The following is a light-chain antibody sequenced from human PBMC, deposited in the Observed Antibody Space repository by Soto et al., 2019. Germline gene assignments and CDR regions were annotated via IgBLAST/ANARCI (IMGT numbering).Light chain of an antibody. V-gene: IGKV1-5*03. J-gene: IGKJ1*01. CDR2: KAS. CDR1: QSIGDL. Sequence: DIQMTQSTSPLSASVEDRVTITCRASQSIGDLLAWYQQKPGEAPKLLIYKASYLESGVPSRFGGSGSGTEFTLTISSLQPEDLATYYCQHYSAFSVTFGQGTKVDI. CDR3: QHYSAFSVT.